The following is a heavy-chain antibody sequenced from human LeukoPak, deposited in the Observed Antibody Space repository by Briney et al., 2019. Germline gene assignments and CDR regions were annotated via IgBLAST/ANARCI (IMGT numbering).Heavy chain of an antibody. D-gene: IGHD1-7*01. CDR3: ARGKLELRRGTNWFDP. Sequence: GASVKVSCKASGYTFTGYYMHWVRQAPGQGLEWMGWINPNSGGTNYAQKFQGRVTMTRNTSISTAYMELSSLRSEDTAVYYCARGKLELRRGTNWFDPWGQGTLVTVSS. CDR1: GYTFTGYY. J-gene: IGHJ5*02. V-gene: IGHV1-2*02. CDR2: INPNSGGT.